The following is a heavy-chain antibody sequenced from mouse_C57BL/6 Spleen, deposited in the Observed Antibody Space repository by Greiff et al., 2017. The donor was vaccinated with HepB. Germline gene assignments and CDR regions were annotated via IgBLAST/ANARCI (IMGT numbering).Heavy chain of an antibody. CDR1: GFTFTDYY. D-gene: IGHD1-1*01. Sequence: DVQLVESGGGLVQPGGSLSLSCAASGFTFTDYYMSWVRQPPGKALEWLGFIRNKANGYTTEYSASVKGRFTISRDNSQSILYLQMNALRAEDSATYYCARNYGSSRYYFDYWGQGTTLTVSS. J-gene: IGHJ2*01. V-gene: IGHV7-3*01. CDR3: ARNYGSSRYYFDY. CDR2: IRNKANGYTT.